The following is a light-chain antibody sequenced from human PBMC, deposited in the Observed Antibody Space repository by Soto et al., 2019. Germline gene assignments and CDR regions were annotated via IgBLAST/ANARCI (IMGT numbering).Light chain of an antibody. J-gene: IGKJ4*01. CDR1: QSVRRY. Sequence: EIVLTQSPATLSLPPGERATLSCRASQSVRRYLTWYQQKPGQAPRLLIYDASNRATGIPARFSGSGSGTDFTLTISSLEPEDFAVYYCQQRSNWPLLTFGGGTKVDIK. V-gene: IGKV3-11*01. CDR2: DAS. CDR3: QQRSNWPLLT.